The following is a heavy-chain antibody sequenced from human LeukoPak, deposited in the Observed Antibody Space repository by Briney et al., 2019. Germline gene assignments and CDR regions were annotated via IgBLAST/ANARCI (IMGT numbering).Heavy chain of an antibody. V-gene: IGHV4-59*11. Sequence: SGTLSLTCTVSGGSISSHYWSWIRQPPGKGLEWIGYIYYSGSTNYNPSLKSRVTISVDTSKNQFSLKLSSVTAADTAVYYCARDFSGSYYFDYWGQGTLVTVSS. CDR2: IYYSGST. J-gene: IGHJ4*02. D-gene: IGHD1-26*01. CDR1: GGSISSHY. CDR3: ARDFSGSYYFDY.